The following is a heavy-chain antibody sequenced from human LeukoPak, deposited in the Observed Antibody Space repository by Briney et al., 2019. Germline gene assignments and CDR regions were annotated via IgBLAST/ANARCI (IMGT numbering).Heavy chain of an antibody. CDR1: GFTFGDYG. Sequence: GGSLRLSCTTSGFTFGDYGMSWVRQAPGKGLEWVGFIRSKAYGGTTENAASVKGRFTISRDDSKSIAYLQMNSLKTEDTAVYYCTTDGVGVEGATYDNWGQGTLVSVSS. V-gene: IGHV3-49*04. CDR3: TTDGVGVEGATYDN. D-gene: IGHD1-26*01. CDR2: IRSKAYGGTT. J-gene: IGHJ4*02.